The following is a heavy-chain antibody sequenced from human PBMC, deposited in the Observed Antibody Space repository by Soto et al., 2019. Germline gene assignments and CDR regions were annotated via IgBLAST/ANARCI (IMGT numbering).Heavy chain of an antibody. J-gene: IGHJ6*03. D-gene: IGHD6-13*01. CDR1: GFSLSNARMG. V-gene: IGHV2-26*01. Sequence: SGPTLVNPTETLTLTCTVSGFSLSNARMGVSWIRQPPGKALEWLAHILSNDEKSYSTSLKSRLTISKDTSKSQVVLTMTNMDPVDTATYYCARIAAAGTIYYYYMDVWGKGTTVTVSS. CDR2: ILSNDEK. CDR3: ARIAAAGTIYYYYMDV.